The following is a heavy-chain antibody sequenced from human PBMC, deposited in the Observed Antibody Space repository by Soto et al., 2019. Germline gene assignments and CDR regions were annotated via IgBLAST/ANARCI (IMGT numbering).Heavy chain of an antibody. D-gene: IGHD5-12*01. V-gene: IGHV3-48*03. Sequence: LRLSCVASGFTFSDYEMNWVRQAPGKGLEWVAHITSGGNTMYADSVEGRFTISRDDADNSLYLQMNNLRGEDTALYHCTKEKSVMYSGYDAFDVWGRGTMVTVSS. CDR3: TKEKSVMYSGYDAFDV. CDR1: GFTFSDYE. J-gene: IGHJ3*01. CDR2: ITSGGNT.